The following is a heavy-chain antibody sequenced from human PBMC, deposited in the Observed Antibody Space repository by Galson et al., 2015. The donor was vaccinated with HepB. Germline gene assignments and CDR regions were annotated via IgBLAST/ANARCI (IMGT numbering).Heavy chain of an antibody. J-gene: IGHJ6*02. CDR2: VTGSGDRT. CDR1: GFRFNSYA. Sequence: SLRLSCAASGFRFNSYAMTWVRQAPGKGLEWVSGVTGSGDRTYYADFVKDRFTISRDNFKNNLFLQVNSLRVEDTAVYYCAKGAYLSSAYLYGMDLWGHGTTVIVSS. CDR3: AKGAYLSSAYLYGMDL. V-gene: IGHV3-23*01. D-gene: IGHD6-6*01.